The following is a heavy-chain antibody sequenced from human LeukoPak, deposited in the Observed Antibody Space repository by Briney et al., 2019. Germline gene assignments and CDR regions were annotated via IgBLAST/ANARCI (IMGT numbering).Heavy chain of an antibody. D-gene: IGHD6-13*01. CDR2: ISGGST. CDR3: AKGSSSWSVGDYFDY. V-gene: IGHV3-38-3*01. CDR1: GFTFSDYY. J-gene: IGHJ4*02. Sequence: GGSLRLSCAASGFTFSDYYMSWIRQAPGKGLEWVSSISGGSTYYADSRKGRFTISRDNSKNTPHLQMNSLRAEDTAVYYCAKGSSSWSVGDYFDYWGQGTLVTVSS.